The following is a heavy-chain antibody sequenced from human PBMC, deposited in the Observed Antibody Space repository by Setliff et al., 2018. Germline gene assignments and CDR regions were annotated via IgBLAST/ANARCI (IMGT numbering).Heavy chain of an antibody. V-gene: IGHV1-18*01. CDR1: GYTFVNYG. CDR2: ISTYSGAI. J-gene: IGHJ4*02. Sequence: ASVKVSCKASGYTFVNYGVSWVRQAPGQGVEWMGWISTYSGAIKNVPKFRDRVTMTTDASTNTAYMELRSLTSDDTAVYYCARHTIAMSTIISYFDYWGQGTLVTVSS. CDR3: ARHTIAMSTIISYFDY. D-gene: IGHD3-10*01.